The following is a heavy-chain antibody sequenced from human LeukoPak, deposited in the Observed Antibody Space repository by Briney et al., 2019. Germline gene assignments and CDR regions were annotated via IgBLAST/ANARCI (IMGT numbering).Heavy chain of an antibody. CDR3: ARGRGESMVYATRRYFDY. D-gene: IGHD2-8*01. CDR1: GFSLSSHNYY. CDR2: IYHTGVT. J-gene: IGHJ4*02. Sequence: SETLSLTCTVSGFSLSSHNYYWGWIRQPPGKPLEWLGTIYHTGVTFRNSSLVSRLTMSVDTSKNQFSLKLSSVTAADTAVYYCARGRGESMVYATRRYFDYWGQGTLVTVSS. V-gene: IGHV4-39*01.